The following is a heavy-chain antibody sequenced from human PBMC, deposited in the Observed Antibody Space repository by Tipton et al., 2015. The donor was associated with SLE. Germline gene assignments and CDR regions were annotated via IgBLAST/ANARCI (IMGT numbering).Heavy chain of an antibody. CDR1: GFTFSNYW. V-gene: IGHV3-7*03. CDR2: IKQDGSER. Sequence: SLRLSCAASGFTFSNYWMSWVRQAPGKGLEWVANIKQDGSERYYVDSVKGRFTISRDNAKNSQYLQMNSLRAEDTAVYYCARDRGSYCRYYWGQGTLVTVSS. J-gene: IGHJ4*02. D-gene: IGHD3-10*01. CDR3: ARDRGSYCRYY.